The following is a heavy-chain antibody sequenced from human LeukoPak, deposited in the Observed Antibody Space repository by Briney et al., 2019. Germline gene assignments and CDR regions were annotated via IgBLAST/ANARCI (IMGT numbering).Heavy chain of an antibody. CDR1: GFTFSNAW. J-gene: IGHJ4*02. Sequence: GGSLRLSCAASGFTFSNAWMNWVRQAPGKGLEWVGRIKSKTDGGTTDYAAPVKGRFTISRDDSKNTLYLQMNSLKTEDTAVYYCTTAEYGCRYHFDYWGQGTLVTVSS. D-gene: IGHD3-16*02. CDR2: IKSKTDGGTT. V-gene: IGHV3-15*07. CDR3: TTAEYGCRYHFDY.